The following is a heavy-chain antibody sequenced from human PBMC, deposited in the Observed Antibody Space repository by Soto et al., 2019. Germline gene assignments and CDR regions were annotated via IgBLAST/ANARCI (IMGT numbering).Heavy chain of an antibody. CDR1: GYTFTSYA. CDR3: ARDAPPADY. J-gene: IGHJ4*02. Sequence: QVQLVQSGAEVKKPGASVKVSCKASGYTFTSYAISWVRQAPGQGLEWMGWIIAYNGNTKYAQKLQGRVTMTTDTSTSTAVRELRSLRSDDTAVNYGARDAPPADYWGQGTLVTVSS. V-gene: IGHV1-18*01. CDR2: IIAYNGNT.